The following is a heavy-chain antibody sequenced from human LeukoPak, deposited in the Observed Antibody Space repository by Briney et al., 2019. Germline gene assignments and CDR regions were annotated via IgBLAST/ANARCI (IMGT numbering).Heavy chain of an antibody. V-gene: IGHV4-34*01. Sequence: SETLSLTCAVYGGSFSGYYWSWIRQPPGKGLEWIGEINHSGSTNYNPSLKSRVTISVDTSKNQFSLKLSSVTAADTAVYYCARGRRSAYYYGSGSYYSHYYFDYWGQGTLVTVSS. CDR2: INHSGST. D-gene: IGHD3-10*01. CDR3: ARGRRSAYYYGSGSYYSHYYFDY. J-gene: IGHJ4*02. CDR1: GGSFSGYY.